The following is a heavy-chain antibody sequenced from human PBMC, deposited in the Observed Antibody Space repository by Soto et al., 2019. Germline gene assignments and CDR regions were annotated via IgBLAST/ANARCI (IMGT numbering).Heavy chain of an antibody. Sequence: EVQLLESGGGLVQPGGSLRLSCVASGFSFSSYAMSWVRQAPGKGLEWVSVISGRDGSTYYADSVKGRFTISGDISKNTLYLHMNSLRAEDTAVYYCAKDRERDAWDEDYWGQGTLVTVSS. D-gene: IGHD1-26*01. V-gene: IGHV3-23*01. CDR1: GFSFSSYA. J-gene: IGHJ4*02. CDR3: AKDRERDAWDEDY. CDR2: ISGRDGST.